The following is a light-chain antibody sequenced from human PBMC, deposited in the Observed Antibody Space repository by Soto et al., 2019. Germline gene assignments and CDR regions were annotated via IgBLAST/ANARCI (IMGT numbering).Light chain of an antibody. V-gene: IGKV1-39*01. J-gene: IGKJ5*01. CDR1: QSISSY. CDR2: AAS. Sequence: DIQMTQSPSSLSASVGDRVTITCRASQSISSYLNWYQQKPGKAPKFLIYAASSLQSGVPSRFSGSGSGTESTLTISSLQPEDFAIYYCQQSYSTPITFGQGTRLEIK. CDR3: QQSYSTPIT.